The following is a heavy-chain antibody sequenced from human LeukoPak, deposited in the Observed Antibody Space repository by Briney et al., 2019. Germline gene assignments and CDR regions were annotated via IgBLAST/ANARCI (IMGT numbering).Heavy chain of an antibody. J-gene: IGHJ4*02. Sequence: GGSLRLSCAASGFTFSSYWMSWVRQAPGKGLEWVANIKQDGSEKYYVDSVKGRFTISRDNAKNSLYLQMNSLRAEDTAVYYCAKEGIVVVVAALLFDYWGQGTLVTVSS. V-gene: IGHV3-7*01. CDR3: AKEGIVVVVAALLFDY. CDR1: GFTFSSYW. CDR2: IKQDGSEK. D-gene: IGHD2-15*01.